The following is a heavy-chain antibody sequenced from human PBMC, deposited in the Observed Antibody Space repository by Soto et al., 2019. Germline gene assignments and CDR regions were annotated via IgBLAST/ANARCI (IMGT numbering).Heavy chain of an antibody. CDR2: ISNSGST. Sequence: SSDALSLTCTVSGGSVTSDEDYWTWIRQSPGKGLEWIGYISNSGSTGYNPSLKTRLSMSVDRSKNQFTLRLTSVTAADTAVYFCATESGSTYGYFDHWGQGTQVTVSS. CDR1: GGSVTSDEDY. D-gene: IGHD5-18*01. CDR3: ATESGSTYGYFDH. J-gene: IGHJ4*02. V-gene: IGHV4-30-4*02.